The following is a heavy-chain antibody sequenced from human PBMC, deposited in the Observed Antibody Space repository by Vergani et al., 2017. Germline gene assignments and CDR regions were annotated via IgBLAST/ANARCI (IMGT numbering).Heavy chain of an antibody. CDR2: ISYDGTQK. Sequence: QVHLVESGGGVVQPGRSLRLSCVFSGFTSSNYAMNWVRQAPGKGLEWVAVISYDGTQKYYADSVKGRFTISRDNSKSTLYLQMNSLRTEDTAVYYCATKSCGTPGCQIGYFREWGQGALVTVSS. J-gene: IGHJ1*01. CDR3: ATKSCGTPGCQIGYFRE. D-gene: IGHD1-1*01. V-gene: IGHV3-30*03. CDR1: GFTSSNYA.